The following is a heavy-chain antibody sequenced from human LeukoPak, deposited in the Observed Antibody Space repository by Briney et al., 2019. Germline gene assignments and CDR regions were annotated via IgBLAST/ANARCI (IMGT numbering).Heavy chain of an antibody. J-gene: IGHJ3*02. CDR3: ARATENYIWGSYRIDAFDI. D-gene: IGHD3-16*02. CDR1: GGSISSYY. Sequence: SETLSLTCTVSGGSISSYYWSWIRQPPGKGLEWIGYIYYSGSTNYNPSLKSRVTISVDTSKNQFSLKLSSVTAADTAVYYCARATENYIWGSYRIDAFDIWGQGTTVTVSS. V-gene: IGHV4-59*01. CDR2: IYYSGST.